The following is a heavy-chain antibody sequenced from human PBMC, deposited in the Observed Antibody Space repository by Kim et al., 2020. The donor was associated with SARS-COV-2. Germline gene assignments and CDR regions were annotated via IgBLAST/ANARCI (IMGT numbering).Heavy chain of an antibody. CDR2: IIPIFGTA. V-gene: IGHV1-69*13. J-gene: IGHJ4*02. CDR3: ARERIAVAGRGGAPLDY. Sequence: SVKVSCKASGGTFSSYAISWVRQAPGQGLEWMGGIIPIFGTANYAQKFQGRVTITADESTSTAYMELSSLRSEDTAVYYCARERIAVAGRGGAPLDYWGQGTLVTVSS. CDR1: GGTFSSYA. D-gene: IGHD6-19*01.